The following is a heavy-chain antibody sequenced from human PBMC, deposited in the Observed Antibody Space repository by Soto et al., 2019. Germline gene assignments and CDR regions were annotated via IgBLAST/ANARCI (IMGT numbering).Heavy chain of an antibody. CDR2: ISFDGSNK. V-gene: IGHV3-30*18. D-gene: IGHD1-26*01. J-gene: IGHJ4*02. CDR1: GFTFSTYG. CDR3: AKDSGSGSYYIDY. Sequence: GGSLRLSCAASGFTFSTYGMHWVRQAPGKGLEWVAVISFDGSNKYYADSVKGRFTISRDSSKNTVYLEMNSLKPEDTAVYYCAKDSGSGSYYIDYWGQGTLVTVSS.